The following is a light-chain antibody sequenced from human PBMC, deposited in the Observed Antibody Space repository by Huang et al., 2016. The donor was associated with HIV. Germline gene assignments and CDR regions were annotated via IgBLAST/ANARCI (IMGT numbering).Light chain of an antibody. J-gene: IGKJ2*01. CDR2: GAS. Sequence: IVMTQSPATLSVSPGERATLSCRASQSISSDLAWYHQKPGQAPRHLIYGASTRATGIPARFSGSGSGTEFTLTISSLHSEDFAVYYCQQYNNRYTFGQGTKLEIK. CDR3: QQYNNRYT. CDR1: QSISSD. V-gene: IGKV3-15*01.